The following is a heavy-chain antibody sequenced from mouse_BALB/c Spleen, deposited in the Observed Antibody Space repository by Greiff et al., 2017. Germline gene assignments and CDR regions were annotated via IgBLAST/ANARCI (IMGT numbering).Heavy chain of an antibody. CDR3: AINYRWAMDY. CDR1: GFSLTSYG. V-gene: IGHV2-2*02. CDR2: IWSGGST. J-gene: IGHJ4*01. D-gene: IGHD2-12*01. Sequence: VKLVESGPGLVQPSQSLSITCTVSGFSLTSYGVHWVRQSPGKGLEWLGVIWSGGSTDYNAAFISRLSISKDNSKSQVFFKMNSLQANDTAIYYCAINYRWAMDYWGQGTSVTVSS.